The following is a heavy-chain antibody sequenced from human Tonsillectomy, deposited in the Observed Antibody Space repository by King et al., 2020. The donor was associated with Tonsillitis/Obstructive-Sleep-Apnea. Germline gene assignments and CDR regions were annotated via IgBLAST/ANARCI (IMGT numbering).Heavy chain of an antibody. CDR3: TRGRPALVRGAPYYYYYMDV. V-gene: IGHV3-13*04. J-gene: IGHJ6*03. CDR1: GFTFSSYD. CDR2: INTTDDT. Sequence: VQLVESRGGLVQPGGSLRLSCAASGFTFSSYDMHWVRHATGKGLEWVSTINTTDDTFYPGSVKGRFTISREDAKNSLYLQMNSLRAGDTAVYYCTRGRPALVRGAPYYYYYMDVWGKGTTVTVSS. D-gene: IGHD3-10*01.